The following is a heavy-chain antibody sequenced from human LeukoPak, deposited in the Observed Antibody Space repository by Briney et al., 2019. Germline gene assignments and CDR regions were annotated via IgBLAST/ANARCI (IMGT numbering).Heavy chain of an antibody. Sequence: PGGSLRLSCAASGFTFSSYAMSWVRQAPGKGLEWISAISGSGGSTYYADSVKGRFTISRDNSKNTLYLQMNSLRAEDTAVYYCARDSTLTEDFWSGYPNWGQGTLVTVSS. J-gene: IGHJ4*02. V-gene: IGHV3-23*01. CDR1: GFTFSSYA. D-gene: IGHD3-3*01. CDR2: ISGSGGST. CDR3: ARDSTLTEDFWSGYPN.